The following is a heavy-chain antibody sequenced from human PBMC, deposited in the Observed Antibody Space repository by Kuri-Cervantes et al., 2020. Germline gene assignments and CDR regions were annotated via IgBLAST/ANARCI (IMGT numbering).Heavy chain of an antibody. Sequence: ETLSLTCAASGFTFSSYSMNWVRQAPGKGLKWVSSISSSSSYIYYADSVKGRFTISRDNAKNSLYLQMNSLRAEDTAVYYCATRGRGEARYCSSTSCYEGWFDPWGQGTLVTVSS. CDR2: ISSSSSYI. V-gene: IGHV3-21*01. CDR1: GFTFSSYS. D-gene: IGHD2-2*01. J-gene: IGHJ5*02. CDR3: ATRGRGEARYCSSTSCYEGWFDP.